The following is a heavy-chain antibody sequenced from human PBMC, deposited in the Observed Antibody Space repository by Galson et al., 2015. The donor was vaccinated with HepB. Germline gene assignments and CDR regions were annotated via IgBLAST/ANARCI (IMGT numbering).Heavy chain of an antibody. V-gene: IGHV6-1*01. CDR1: GDSVSSNIVT. Sequence: CAISGDSVSSNIVTWNWIRQSPSRGLEWLARTYYRSKWYNDYSVSVRSRITINADTSKNQFSLQLNSVTPDDTAVYYCARAAPGKDFDYWGQGTLVTVSS. CDR3: ARAAPGKDFDY. CDR2: TYYRSKWYN. J-gene: IGHJ4*02. D-gene: IGHD6-25*01.